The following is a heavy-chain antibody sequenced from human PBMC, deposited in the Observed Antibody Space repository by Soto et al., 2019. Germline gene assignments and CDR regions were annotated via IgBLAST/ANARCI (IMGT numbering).Heavy chain of an antibody. D-gene: IGHD6-13*01. V-gene: IGHV1-8*01. CDR2: MNPNSGNT. J-gene: IGHJ5*02. CDR3: AREQQVRGCDP. CDR1: GYSFTSYD. Sequence: QVQLVQSGAEVKKPGASVKVSCKSSGYSFTSYDINWVRQATGQGLEWMGWMNPNSGNTGYAQKCQGRVTMTRTTAISTAYSELSSLRAEDPAVYYCAREQQVRGCDPWGQGTLVNVSS.